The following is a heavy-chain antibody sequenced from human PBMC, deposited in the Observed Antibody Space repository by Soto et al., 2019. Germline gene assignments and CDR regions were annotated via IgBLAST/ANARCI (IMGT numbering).Heavy chain of an antibody. CDR1: GDSVSSNSAA. CDR3: AREVGVLWELLGYYGMDV. Sequence: SQTLSLTCAISGDSVSSNSAAWNWIRQSPSRGLEWLGRTYYRSKWYNDYAVSVRSRITINPDTSMNQFSLQLNSVTPEDTAVYYCAREVGVLWELLGYYGMDVWGQGTTVTVSS. J-gene: IGHJ6*02. V-gene: IGHV6-1*01. CDR2: TYYRSKWYN. D-gene: IGHD1-26*01.